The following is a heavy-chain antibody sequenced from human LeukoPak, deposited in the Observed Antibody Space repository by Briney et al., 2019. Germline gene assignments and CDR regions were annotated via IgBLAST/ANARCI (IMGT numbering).Heavy chain of an antibody. CDR2: IYNSGST. J-gene: IGHJ4*02. Sequence: SETLSLTCTVSGGSVSSGRHFWTWIRQPPGKGLEWIGYIYNSGSTSYNPSLKSRVTISVDKSKNQFSLKLSSVTAADTAMYCCARSLPTTTFFDYWGQGTLVTVSS. V-gene: IGHV4-61*01. D-gene: IGHD2/OR15-2a*01. CDR1: GGSVSSGRHF. CDR3: ARSLPTTTFFDY.